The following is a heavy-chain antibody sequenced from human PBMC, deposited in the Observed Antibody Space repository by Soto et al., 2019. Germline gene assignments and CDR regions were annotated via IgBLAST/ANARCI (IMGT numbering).Heavy chain of an antibody. Sequence: LGESLKISCKGSGYSFTSYWIGWVRQMPGKGLEWMGIIYPGDSDTRYSPSFQGQVTISADKSISTAYLQWSSLRASDTAMYYCARGGARGGLGYCSGGSCLTLGNWFDPWGQGTLVTVSS. CDR3: ARGGARGGLGYCSGGSCLTLGNWFDP. V-gene: IGHV5-51*01. J-gene: IGHJ5*02. CDR2: IYPGDSDT. D-gene: IGHD2-15*01. CDR1: GYSFTSYW.